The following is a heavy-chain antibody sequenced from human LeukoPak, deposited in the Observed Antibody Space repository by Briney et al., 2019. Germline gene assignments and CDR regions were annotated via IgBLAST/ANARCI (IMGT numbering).Heavy chain of an antibody. V-gene: IGHV4-38-2*02. CDR3: AEYSGSYGLGY. CDR1: GYSITRGSY. CDR2: IYHSGST. D-gene: IGHD1-26*01. Sequence: SETLSLTCTVSGYSITRGSYWGWIRQPPGKGLEWIANIYHSGSTYYNPSLKSRVTISVDTSKNQFSLKLSSVTAADTAVYYCAEYSGSYGLGYWGQGTLVTVSS. J-gene: IGHJ4*02.